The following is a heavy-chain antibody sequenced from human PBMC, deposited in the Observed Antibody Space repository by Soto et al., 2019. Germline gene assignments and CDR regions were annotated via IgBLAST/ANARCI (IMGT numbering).Heavy chain of an antibody. J-gene: IGHJ4*02. CDR2: IWYDGSNK. D-gene: IGHD1-26*01. Sequence: GGSLRLSCAASGFTFISYGMHWVLQAPCKGLEWVAVIWYDGSNKYYADSVKGRLTISRDNSKNTLYLQMNSLRAEDTAVYYCATEGCVGATGATDYWGQGTLVTVSS. CDR1: GFTFISYG. CDR3: ATEGCVGATGATDY. V-gene: IGHV3-33*01.